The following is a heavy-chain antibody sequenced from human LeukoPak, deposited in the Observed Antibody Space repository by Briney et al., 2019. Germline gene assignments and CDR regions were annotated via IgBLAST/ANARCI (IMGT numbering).Heavy chain of an antibody. CDR1: EYRFTNYR. CDR2: IYPGDSDT. CDR3: ARHRSSWSEFDY. D-gene: IGHD6-13*01. J-gene: IGHJ4*02. V-gene: IGHV5-51*01. Sequence: GESLKISCQGSEYRFTNYRIAWVRQMPGKGLEWMGIIYPGDSDTRYSPSFQGQVIISADKSISTAYLQWSSLKASDTAMYYCARHRSSWSEFDYWGQGTLVTVSS.